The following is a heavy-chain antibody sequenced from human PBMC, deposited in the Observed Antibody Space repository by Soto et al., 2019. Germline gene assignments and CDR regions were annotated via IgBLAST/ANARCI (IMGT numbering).Heavy chain of an antibody. J-gene: IGHJ6*02. CDR1: GFTFDDYA. CDR2: ISWNSGSI. Sequence: RLSCAASGFTFDDYAMHWVRQAPGKGLEWVSGISWNSGSIGYADSVKGRFTISRGNAKNSLYLQMNSLRAEDTALYYCAKDIGRGWYGNYYGMDVWGQGTTVTVSS. D-gene: IGHD6-19*01. V-gene: IGHV3-9*01. CDR3: AKDIGRGWYGNYYGMDV.